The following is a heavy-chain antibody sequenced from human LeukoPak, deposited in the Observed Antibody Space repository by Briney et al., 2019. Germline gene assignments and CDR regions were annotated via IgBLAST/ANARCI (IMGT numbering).Heavy chain of an antibody. Sequence: PGGSLRLSCEDSDFDFSSHAMTWVRQAPGKGLEWLSAISISGTKTYYGDSVKGRFFISRDNSKNTLYLHMNSLRVEDTGIYYCANEIRPNDYWGQGTLVTVAS. J-gene: IGHJ4*02. CDR2: ISISGTKT. D-gene: IGHD4-17*01. V-gene: IGHV3-23*01. CDR3: ANEIRPNDY. CDR1: DFDFSSHA.